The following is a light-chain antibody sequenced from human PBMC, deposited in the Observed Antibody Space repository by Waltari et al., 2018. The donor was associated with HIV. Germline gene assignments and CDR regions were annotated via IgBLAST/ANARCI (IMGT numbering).Light chain of an antibody. J-gene: IGKJ1*01. V-gene: IGKV1-39*01. CDR2: AAS. CDR3: LQYKSFPWT. CDR1: QSISSY. Sequence: DIQMTQSPSSLSASVGDRVTITCRASQSISSYLNWYQQKPGKAPKLLIYAASSLQSGVPSRFSGSGSGTDFTLTISSLQPEDFATYYCLQYKSFPWTFGQGTKVEIK.